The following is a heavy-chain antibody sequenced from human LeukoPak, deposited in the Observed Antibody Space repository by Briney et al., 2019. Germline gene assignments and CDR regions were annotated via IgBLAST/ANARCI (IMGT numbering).Heavy chain of an antibody. V-gene: IGHV3-30*04. CDR3: ARDRKGALNYDMDV. CDR1: GFTFSSYA. CDR2: ISYDGSNK. J-gene: IGHJ6*02. Sequence: GRSLRLSCAASGFTFSSYAMHWVRQAPGKGLEWVAVISYDGSNKYYADSVKGRFTISRDNSKNTLYLQMNSLRVEDTAVYYCARDRKGALNYDMDVWGQGTTVTVSS.